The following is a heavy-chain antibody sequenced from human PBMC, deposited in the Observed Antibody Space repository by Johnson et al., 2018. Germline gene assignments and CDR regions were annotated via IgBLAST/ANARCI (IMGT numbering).Heavy chain of an antibody. CDR1: GGSISSYY. Sequence: QVQLQESGPGLVKPSETLSLTCTVSGGSISSYYWSWIRQPPGKGLEWIGYIYYSGSTNYNPSLKRRVTISVDTSKNQFSLKLSSVTAADTAVYYWARTNWNDVGGAYYYGMDVGGQGTTVTVSS. J-gene: IGHJ6*02. CDR2: IYYSGST. D-gene: IGHD1-20*01. V-gene: IGHV4-59*01. CDR3: ARTNWNDVGGAYYYGMDV.